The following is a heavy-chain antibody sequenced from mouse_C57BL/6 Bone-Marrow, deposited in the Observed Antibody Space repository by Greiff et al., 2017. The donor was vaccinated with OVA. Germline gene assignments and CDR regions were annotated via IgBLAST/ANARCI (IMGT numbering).Heavy chain of an antibody. CDR1: GFNFKDDY. CDR2: IDPENGDT. CDR3: ATCRY. Sequence: VQLQQSGAELVRPGASVKLSCTASGFNFKDDYMHWVKERPEQGLEWIGWIDPENGDTEYASKFQGKATITADTSSKTAYLHLSSLTSEDTAVYYCATCRYWGQGTTLTVSA. J-gene: IGHJ2*01. V-gene: IGHV14-4*01.